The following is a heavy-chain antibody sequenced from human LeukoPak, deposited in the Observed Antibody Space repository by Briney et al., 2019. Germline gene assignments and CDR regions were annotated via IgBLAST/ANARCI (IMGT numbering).Heavy chain of an antibody. CDR1: GYTFTDYY. Sequence: ASVKVSCKASGYTFTDYYMHWVRQAPGQGLEWMGWINPNSGGTNYAQKFQGRVTMTRDTSTSTVYMELSSLRSEDTAVYYCATDKRAGWSCSSEWGQGTLVTVSS. CDR3: ATDKRAGWSCSSE. CDR2: INPNSGGT. D-gene: IGHD6-6*01. J-gene: IGHJ4*02. V-gene: IGHV1-2*02.